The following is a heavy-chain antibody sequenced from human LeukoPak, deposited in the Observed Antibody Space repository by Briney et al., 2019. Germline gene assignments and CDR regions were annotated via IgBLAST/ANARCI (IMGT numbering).Heavy chain of an antibody. CDR3: ARGGSGWYEGDY. CDR2: ISTSSSYI. V-gene: IGHV3-21*01. D-gene: IGHD6-19*01. Sequence: GGSLRLSCAASGFTFSRHSINWVRQAPGKGLEWVSFISTSSSYIYYVDSVKGRFTISRDNAKNSLYLQMNSLRAEDTAVYYCARGGSGWYEGDYWGQGTLVTVSS. CDR1: GFTFSRHS. J-gene: IGHJ4*02.